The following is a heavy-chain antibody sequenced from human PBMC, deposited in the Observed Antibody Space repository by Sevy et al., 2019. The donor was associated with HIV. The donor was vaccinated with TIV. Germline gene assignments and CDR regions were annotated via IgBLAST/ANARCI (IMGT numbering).Heavy chain of an antibody. CDR2: ISYDGSNT. CDR1: GFTFSTYA. J-gene: IGHJ4*02. CDR3: ARDGGYDSRGYDLSNY. V-gene: IGHV3-30*04. D-gene: IGHD3-22*01. Sequence: GGALRLSCAASGFTFSTYAMHWVRQAPGKGLEWVAVISYDGSNTYYAYSVKDRFTISRDSSKNTLYLQMNSLRAEDTAVYFCARDGGYDSRGYDLSNYWGQGTLVTVSS.